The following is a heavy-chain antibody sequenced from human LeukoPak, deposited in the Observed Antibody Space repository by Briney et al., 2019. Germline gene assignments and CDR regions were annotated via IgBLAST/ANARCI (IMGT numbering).Heavy chain of an antibody. CDR2: IYTGGNS. J-gene: IGHJ4*02. Sequence: GGSLRLSCAVSGFSVSNNYMSWVRQAPGKGLEWVSIIYTGGNSYYAASVKGRFTISRENSKNTLYLQMSILSAEYTAIYYCVRDSWTYSFDYWGQGTLVTVSS. D-gene: IGHD6-13*01. CDR3: VRDSWTYSFDY. CDR1: GFSVSNNY. V-gene: IGHV3-53*01.